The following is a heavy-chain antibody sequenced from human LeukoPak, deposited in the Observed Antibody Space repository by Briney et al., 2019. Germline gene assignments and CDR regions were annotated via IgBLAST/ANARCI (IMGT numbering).Heavy chain of an antibody. CDR3: ARDQTKYWSSTSCYEGWNYYYYYGMDV. CDR1: GFTVSSNY. V-gene: IGHV3-66*01. CDR2: IYSGGST. D-gene: IGHD2-2*01. Sequence: GGSLRLSCAASGFTVSSNYMSWVRQAPGEGLEWVSVIYSGGSTYYADSVKGRFTISRDNSKNTLYLQMNSLRAEDTAVYYCARDQTKYWSSTSCYEGWNYYYYYGMDVWGQGTTVTVSS. J-gene: IGHJ6*02.